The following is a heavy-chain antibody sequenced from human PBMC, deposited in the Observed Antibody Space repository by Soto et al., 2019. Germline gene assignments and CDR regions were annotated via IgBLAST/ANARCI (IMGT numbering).Heavy chain of an antibody. J-gene: IGHJ4*02. CDR1: GGTFSSYT. V-gene: IGHV1-69*02. Sequence: QVQLVQSGAEVKKPGSSVKVSCKASGGTFSSYTISWVRQAPGQGLEWMGRIIPILGIANYAQKFQGRVTITGDKSTSTAYMELSSLSSEDTAVYYCATDDSSGYYSPDYWGQGTLVTVSS. CDR3: ATDDSSGYYSPDY. CDR2: IIPILGIA. D-gene: IGHD3-22*01.